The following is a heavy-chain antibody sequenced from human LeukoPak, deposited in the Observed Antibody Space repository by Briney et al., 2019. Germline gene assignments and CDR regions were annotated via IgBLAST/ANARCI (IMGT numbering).Heavy chain of an antibody. Sequence: PGGSLRLSCAASGFTFSSYSMNWVRQAPGKGLEWVSSISSSSSYIYYTDSVKGRFTISRDNAKNSLYLQMNSLRAEDTAVYYCARVSGSYYYGMDVWGQGTTVTVSS. CDR2: ISSSSSYI. J-gene: IGHJ6*02. CDR1: GFTFSSYS. CDR3: ARVSGSYYYGMDV. D-gene: IGHD3-10*01. V-gene: IGHV3-21*01.